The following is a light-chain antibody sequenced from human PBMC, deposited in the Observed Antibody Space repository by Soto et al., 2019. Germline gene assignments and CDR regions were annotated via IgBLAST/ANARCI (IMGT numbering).Light chain of an antibody. J-gene: IGKJ4*01. CDR3: LQEYRYPLT. CDR1: QTISSW. CDR2: AAS. Sequence: DSQMAQSGSTRSGSVGDRVTITCRASQTISSWLAWYQQKPGKAPRLLIYAASSLQSGVPSRFSGRGSGTYFTLTISGLQVEDSATYYCLQEYRYPLTFGGGTKVDI. V-gene: IGKV1-5*01.